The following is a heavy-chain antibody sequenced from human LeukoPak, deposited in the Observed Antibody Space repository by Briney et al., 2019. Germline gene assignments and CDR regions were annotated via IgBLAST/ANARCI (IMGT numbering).Heavy chain of an antibody. CDR3: ARGSPITIFGVVRQGVDY. J-gene: IGHJ4*02. D-gene: IGHD3-3*01. CDR1: GYTFTSYY. V-gene: IGHV1-46*01. CDR2: INPSGGST. Sequence: ASVKVSRKASGYTFTSYYMHWVRQAPGQGLEWRGIINPSGGSTSYAQKFQGRVTMTRDTSTSTVYMELSSLRSEDTAVYYCARGSPITIFGVVRQGVDYWGQGTLVTVSS.